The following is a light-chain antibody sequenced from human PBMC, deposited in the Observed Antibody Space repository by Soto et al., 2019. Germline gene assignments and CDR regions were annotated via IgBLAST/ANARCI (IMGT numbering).Light chain of an antibody. V-gene: IGKV2-30*02. Sequence: EVVTPQSPLSLPVTLGQPASISCRSSQSLVHSNGNTFLTWFQQRPGQSLRRLIYKVSIRHSGVSDGLRGSGPDTDFTRKMSRVEAEDFGVYYCMQNTYAPKTFGQGTKV. CDR3: MQNTYAPKT. CDR1: QSLVHSNGNTF. CDR2: KVS. J-gene: IGKJ1*01.